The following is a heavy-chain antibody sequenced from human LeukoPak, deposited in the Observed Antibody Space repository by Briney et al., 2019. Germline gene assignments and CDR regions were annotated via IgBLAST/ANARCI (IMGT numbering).Heavy chain of an antibody. Sequence: GGSLRLSCAASGFTFSSYGMHWVRQAPGKGLEWVAVIWYDGSNKYYADSVKGRFTISRDNSKNTLYLQMNSLRAEDTAVYYCAKAGRITVTNPYFDYWGQGTLVTVSS. CDR3: AKAGRITVTNPYFDY. CDR2: IWYDGSNK. D-gene: IGHD4-17*01. CDR1: GFTFSSYG. V-gene: IGHV3-33*06. J-gene: IGHJ4*02.